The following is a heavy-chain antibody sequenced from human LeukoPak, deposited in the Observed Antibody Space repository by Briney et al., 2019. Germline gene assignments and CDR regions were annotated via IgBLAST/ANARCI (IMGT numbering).Heavy chain of an antibody. CDR2: IYSGGFT. J-gene: IGHJ3*02. V-gene: IGHV3-66*01. CDR3: ARDRPGDASDI. CDR1: GFTVSSNY. Sequence: GGSLRLSCAPSGFTVSSNYMSWVRQAPGKGLEWVSVIYSGGFTYYADSVKGRFTISRDNSKNTLFLQMNSLRAEDTAVYYCARDRPGDASDIWGQGTMVTVSS.